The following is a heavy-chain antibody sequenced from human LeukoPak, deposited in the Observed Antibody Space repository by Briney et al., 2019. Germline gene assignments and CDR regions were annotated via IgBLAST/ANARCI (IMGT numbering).Heavy chain of an antibody. CDR2: ISGSGGST. CDR3: AKIRLGYCSSTSCIYYYGMDV. J-gene: IGHJ6*02. Sequence: GRSLRLSCEASGFTFSTYAMSWVRQAPGKGLEWVSAISGSGGSTYYADSVKGRFTISRDNSKNTLYLQMNSLRAEDTAVYYCAKIRLGYCSSTSCIYYYGMDVWGQGTTVTVSS. V-gene: IGHV3-23*01. CDR1: GFTFSTYA. D-gene: IGHD2-2*01.